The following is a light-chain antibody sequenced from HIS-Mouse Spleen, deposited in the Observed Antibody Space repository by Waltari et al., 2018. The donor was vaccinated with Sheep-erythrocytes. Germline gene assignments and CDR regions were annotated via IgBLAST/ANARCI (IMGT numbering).Light chain of an antibody. Sequence: QSALTQPPSASGSPGQSVTISCTGTSSDVGGYNYVSWYQQHPGKAPKLMIYEVSTRPSGVPDGVSGSKSGNTASLTVSGLQAEDEADYYCSSYAGSNNWVFGGGTKLTVL. CDR1: SSDVGGYNY. J-gene: IGLJ3*02. V-gene: IGLV2-8*01. CDR2: EVS. CDR3: SSYAGSNNWV.